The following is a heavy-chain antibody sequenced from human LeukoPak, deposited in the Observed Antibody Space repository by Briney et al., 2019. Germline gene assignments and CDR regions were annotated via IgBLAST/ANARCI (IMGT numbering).Heavy chain of an antibody. CDR3: ARASYDFWSGYYRRNDAFDI. Sequence: VASVKVSCKASGYTFTSYDINWVRQATGQGLEWMGWMNPNSGNTGYAQKFQGRVTMTRNTSISTAYMELSSLRSEDTAVYYCARASYDFWSGYYRRNDAFDIWGQGTMVTVSS. D-gene: IGHD3-3*01. J-gene: IGHJ3*02. V-gene: IGHV1-8*02. CDR2: MNPNSGNT. CDR1: GYTFTSYD.